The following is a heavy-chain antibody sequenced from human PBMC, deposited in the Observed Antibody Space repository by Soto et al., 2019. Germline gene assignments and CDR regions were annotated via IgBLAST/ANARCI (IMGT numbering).Heavy chain of an antibody. CDR3: ARATNYARRNWFDP. J-gene: IGHJ5*02. CDR1: GFSFSSYG. D-gene: IGHD2-2*01. CDR2: IYSGGST. V-gene: IGHV3-66*01. Sequence: LGGSLRLSCAASGFSFSSYGVHWVRQAPGKGLEWVSVIYSGGSTYYADSVKGRFTISRDNSKNTLYLQMNSLRAEDTAVYYCARATNYARRNWFDPWGQGTLVTVPS.